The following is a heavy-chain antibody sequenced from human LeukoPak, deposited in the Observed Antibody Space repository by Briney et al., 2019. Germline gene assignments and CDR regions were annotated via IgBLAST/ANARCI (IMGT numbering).Heavy chain of an antibody. V-gene: IGHV4-39*07. CDR2: IFYGGST. CDR3: ARAPRDYYDSSGSGAFDI. J-gene: IGHJ3*02. D-gene: IGHD3-22*01. Sequence: PSETLSLTCTVSGGSISSSSYYWAWIRQPPGKGLEWFGSIFYGGSTYYNPSLKSRVTISVDKSKNQFSLKLSSVTAADTAVYYCARAPRDYYDSSGSGAFDIWGQGTMVTVSS. CDR1: GGSISSSSYY.